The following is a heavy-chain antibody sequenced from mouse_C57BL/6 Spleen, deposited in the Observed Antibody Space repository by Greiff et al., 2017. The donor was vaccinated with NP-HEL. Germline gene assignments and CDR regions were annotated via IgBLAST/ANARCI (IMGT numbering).Heavy chain of an antibody. CDR2: IYPGDGDT. Sequence: VQLQESGAELVKPGASVKISCKASGYAFSSYWMNWVKQRPGKGLEWIGQIYPGDGDTNYNGKFKGKATLTADKSSSTAYMQLSSLTSEDSAVYFCARSKGTFYYSNHFDYWGQGTTLTVSS. V-gene: IGHV1-80*01. CDR1: GYAFSSYW. J-gene: IGHJ2*01. CDR3: ARSKGTFYYSNHFDY. D-gene: IGHD2-5*01.